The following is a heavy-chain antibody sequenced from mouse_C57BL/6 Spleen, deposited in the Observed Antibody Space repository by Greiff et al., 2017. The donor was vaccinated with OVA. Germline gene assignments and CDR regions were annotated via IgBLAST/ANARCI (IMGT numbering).Heavy chain of an antibody. V-gene: IGHV1-74*01. CDR3: AMNDGSIYDFDD. Sequence: QVQLQQPGAELVKPGASVKVSCKASGYTFTSYWMHWVQQRPGQGLEWIGRIHPSDSATNYNHKFKGKSTLSVDNSYSTASMQLSSLTSEDAAVDYGAMNDGSIYDFDDWGQGTTLTVSS. CDR2: IHPSDSAT. D-gene: IGHD1-1*01. CDR1: GYTFTSYW. J-gene: IGHJ2*01.